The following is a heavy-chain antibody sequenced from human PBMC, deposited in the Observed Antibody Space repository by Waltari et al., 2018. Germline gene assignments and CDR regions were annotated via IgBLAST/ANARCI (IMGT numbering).Heavy chain of an antibody. J-gene: IGHJ4*02. CDR1: GGSISSYY. V-gene: IGHV4-59*01. D-gene: IGHD3-3*01. Sequence: QVQLQESGPGLVKPSETLSLTCTVSGGSISSYYWIWTRQPPGKGLEWIGYIYYSGSTNYNPSLKSRVTISVDTSKNQFSLKLSSVTAADTAVYYCARAYDFWSGYYLYFDYWGQGTLVTVSS. CDR3: ARAYDFWSGYYLYFDY. CDR2: IYYSGST.